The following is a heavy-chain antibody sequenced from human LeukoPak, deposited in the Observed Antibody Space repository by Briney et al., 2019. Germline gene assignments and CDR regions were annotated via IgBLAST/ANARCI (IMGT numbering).Heavy chain of an antibody. V-gene: IGHV1-8*03. CDR3: ARGGARLYGDFDY. CDR2: MNPNSGNT. J-gene: IGHJ4*02. Sequence: ASVKVSCKTSGYAITSHFMHWVRQATGQGLEWLGWMNPNSGNTGYAQKFQGRVTITRHTSISTAYMELSSLRSEDTAVYYCARGGARLYGDFDYWGQGTLVTVSS. D-gene: IGHD3-10*01. CDR1: GYAITSHF.